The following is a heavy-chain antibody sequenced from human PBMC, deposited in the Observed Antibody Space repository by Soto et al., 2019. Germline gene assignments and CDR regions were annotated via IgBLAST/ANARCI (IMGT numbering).Heavy chain of an antibody. CDR1: GGSLSGYY. Sequence: SETLSLTCAVYGGSLSGYYWSWIRQPPGKGLEWIGEINHSGSTNYNPSLKSRVTISVDTSKNQFSLKLSSVTAADTAVCYCARVRSSPDIWGQGTMVTVSS. D-gene: IGHD6-13*01. CDR3: ARVRSSPDI. CDR2: INHSGST. V-gene: IGHV4-34*01. J-gene: IGHJ3*02.